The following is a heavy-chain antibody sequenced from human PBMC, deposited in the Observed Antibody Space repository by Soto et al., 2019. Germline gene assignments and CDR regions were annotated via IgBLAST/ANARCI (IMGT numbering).Heavy chain of an antibody. Sequence: GGSLRLSCAASGFTVSSNYMSWVRQAPGKGLEWVSVIYSGGSTYYADSVKGRFTISRDNSKNTLYLQMNSLRAEDTAVYYCAKDTRQWLVDNYYMDVWGKGTTVTVSS. CDR3: AKDTRQWLVDNYYMDV. CDR1: GFTVSSNY. J-gene: IGHJ6*03. CDR2: IYSGGST. D-gene: IGHD6-19*01. V-gene: IGHV3-53*01.